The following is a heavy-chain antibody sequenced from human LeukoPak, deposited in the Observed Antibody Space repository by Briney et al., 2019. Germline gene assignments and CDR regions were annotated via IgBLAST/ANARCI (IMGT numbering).Heavy chain of an antibody. D-gene: IGHD3-10*01. CDR3: ARGSITMVRGVKRVGAFDI. V-gene: IGHV4-34*01. CDR1: GGSFSGYY. J-gene: IGHJ3*02. CDR2: INHSGST. Sequence: SETLSLTCAVYGGSFSGYYWSWIRQPPGKGLEWIGEINHSGSTNYNPSLKSRVTISVDTSKNQFSLKLSSVTAADTAVHYCARGSITMVRGVKRVGAFDIWGQGTMVTVSS.